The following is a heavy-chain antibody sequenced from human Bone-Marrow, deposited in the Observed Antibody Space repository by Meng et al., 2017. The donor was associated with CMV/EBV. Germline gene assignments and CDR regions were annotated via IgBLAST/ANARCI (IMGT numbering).Heavy chain of an antibody. CDR3: AKGQEGSSHYYYYYGMDV. D-gene: IGHD1-26*01. V-gene: IGHV5-51*01. J-gene: IGHJ6*02. Sequence: GESLKISCKTSGYSFDSHWIGWVRQMPGKGLEWMAVIYPGDSEIRYSPSFQGQVTISADKSITTAHLQWSSLKASDTAMYYCAKGQEGSSHYYYYYGMDVWVQGTTVTVSS. CDR1: GYSFDSHW. CDR2: IYPGDSEI.